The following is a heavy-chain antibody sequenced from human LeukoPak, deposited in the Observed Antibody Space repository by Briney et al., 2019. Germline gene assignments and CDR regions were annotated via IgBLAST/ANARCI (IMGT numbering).Heavy chain of an antibody. CDR1: GGSISSSNW. CDR2: IYHSGST. Sequence: SGTLSLTCAVSGGSISSSNWWSWVRQPPGKGLEWIGEIYHSGSTNYNPSLKSRVTISVDTSKNQFSLNLSSVTAADTAVYYCARGGYIYGGHNWFDPWGQGTLVTVSS. J-gene: IGHJ5*02. CDR3: ARGGYIYGGHNWFDP. D-gene: IGHD5-18*01. V-gene: IGHV4-4*02.